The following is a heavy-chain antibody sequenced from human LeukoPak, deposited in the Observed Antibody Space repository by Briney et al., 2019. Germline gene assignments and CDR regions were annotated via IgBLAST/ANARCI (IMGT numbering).Heavy chain of an antibody. CDR2: IIWSGGST. D-gene: IGHD6-19*01. CDR3: ARVGSSGWVTFLKYYLDY. J-gene: IGHJ4*02. V-gene: IGHV3-20*04. CDR1: GFTFDDYG. Sequence: GGSLRLSCAASGFTFDDYGMSWIRQAPGKGLEWVSGIIWSGGSTGYADSVKGRFTISRDNAKNSLYLQMNSLRAEDTALYYCARVGSSGWVTFLKYYLDYWGQGTLVTVSS.